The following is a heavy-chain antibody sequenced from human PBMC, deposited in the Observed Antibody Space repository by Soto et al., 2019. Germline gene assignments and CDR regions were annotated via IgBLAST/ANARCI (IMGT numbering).Heavy chain of an antibody. V-gene: IGHV4-31*03. D-gene: IGHD3-22*01. Sequence: PSETLSLTCTVSGGSISSGGYYWSWIRQHPGKGLEWIGYIYYSGSTYYNPSLKSRVTISVDTSKNQFSLKLSSVTAADTAVYYCARFEGYDSSGYYYYYFDYWGQGTLVTSPQ. CDR3: ARFEGYDSSGYYYYYFDY. J-gene: IGHJ4*02. CDR2: IYYSGST. CDR1: GGSISSGGYY.